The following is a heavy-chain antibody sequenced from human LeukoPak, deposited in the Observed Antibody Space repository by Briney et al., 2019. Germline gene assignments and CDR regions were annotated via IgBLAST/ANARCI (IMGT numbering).Heavy chain of an antibody. CDR2: IYYSGST. Sequence: SETLSLACTVSGGSISSYYWSWIRQPPGKGLEWIGYIYYSGSTNYNPSLKSRVTISVDTSKNRFSLKLSSVTAADTAVYYCARRSPWDHYYYGMDVWGQGTTVTVSS. D-gene: IGHD1-26*01. CDR1: GGSISSYY. J-gene: IGHJ6*02. V-gene: IGHV4-59*08. CDR3: ARRSPWDHYYYGMDV.